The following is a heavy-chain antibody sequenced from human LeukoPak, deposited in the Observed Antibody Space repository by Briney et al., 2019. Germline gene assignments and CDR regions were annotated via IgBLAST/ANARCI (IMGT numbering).Heavy chain of an antibody. V-gene: IGHV1-18*01. CDR2: ISAYNGNT. D-gene: IGHD6-19*01. CDR3: ARDRQSKQWLVPDDWFDP. J-gene: IGHJ5*02. CDR1: GYTFTSYG. Sequence: GASVKVSCKASGYTFTSYGIWVRQAPGQGLEWMGWISAYNGNTNYAQKLQGRVTMTTDTSTSTAYMELRSLRSDDTAVYYCARDRQSKQWLVPDDWFDPWGQGTLVTVSS.